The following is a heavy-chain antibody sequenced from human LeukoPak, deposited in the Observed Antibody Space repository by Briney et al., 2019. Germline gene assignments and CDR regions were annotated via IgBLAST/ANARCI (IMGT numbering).Heavy chain of an antibody. Sequence: SETLSLTCAVYGGSFSGYYWSRIRQPPGKGLEWIGEINHSGSTNYNPSLKSRVTISVDTSKNQFSLKLSSVTAADTAVYYCARGTAYYYYYGMDVWGQGTTVTVSS. J-gene: IGHJ6*02. V-gene: IGHV4-34*01. CDR2: INHSGST. CDR1: GGSFSGYY. CDR3: ARGTAYYYYYGMDV. D-gene: IGHD5-18*01.